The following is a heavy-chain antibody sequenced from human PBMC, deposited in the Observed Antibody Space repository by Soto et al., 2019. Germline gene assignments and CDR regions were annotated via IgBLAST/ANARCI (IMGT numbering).Heavy chain of an antibody. CDR2: IYYSGST. V-gene: IGHV4-59*08. CDR3: ASYYDYGDFYFDY. Sequence: PSETLSLTCTVPGGSIGSYYWSWIRQPPGKGLEWIGYIYYSGSTNYNPSLKSRVTISVDTSKNQFSLKLSSVTAADTAVYYCASYYDYGDFYFDYWGQGTLVTVSS. J-gene: IGHJ4*02. CDR1: GGSIGSYY. D-gene: IGHD4-17*01.